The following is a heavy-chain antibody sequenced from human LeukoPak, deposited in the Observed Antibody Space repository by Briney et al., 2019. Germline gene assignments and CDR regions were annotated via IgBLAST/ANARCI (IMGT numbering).Heavy chain of an antibody. CDR2: IYYSGST. CDR1: GGSISSSSYY. J-gene: IGHJ4*01. V-gene: IGHV4-39*01. D-gene: IGHD3-16*02. Sequence: SETLSLTCTVSGGSISSSSYYWGWIRQPPGKGLEWIGSIYYSGSTYYNPSLKSRVTISVDTSKNQFSLKLSSVTAADTAVYYCARHPPTHTYYDYVWGSYRFDYWGQEPWSPSPQ. CDR3: ARHPPTHTYYDYVWGSYRFDY.